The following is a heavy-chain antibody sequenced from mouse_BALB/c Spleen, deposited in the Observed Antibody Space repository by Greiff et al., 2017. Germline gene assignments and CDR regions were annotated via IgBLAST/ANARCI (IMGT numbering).Heavy chain of an antibody. J-gene: IGHJ4*01. V-gene: IGHV5-4*02. D-gene: IGHD2-3*01. CDR3: AREGYSYAMDY. Sequence: EVKLMESGGGLVKPGGSLKLSCAASGFTFSDYYMYWVRQTPEKRLEWVATISDGGSYTYYPDSVKGRFTISRDNAKNNLYLQMSSLKSEDTAMYYCAREGYSYAMDYWGQGTSVTVSS. CDR1: GFTFSDYY. CDR2: ISDGGSYT.